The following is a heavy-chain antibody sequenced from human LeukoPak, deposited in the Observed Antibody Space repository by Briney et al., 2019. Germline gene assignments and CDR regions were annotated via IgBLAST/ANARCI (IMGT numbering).Heavy chain of an antibody. Sequence: ASVKVSCKVSGYTLTELSMHWVRQAPGQGLEWMGGFDPEDGETINAQKFQGRVTITEDTSTDTAYMELSRLRSEDTAVYYCATDGDRYVYELDYWGQGTLVTVSS. CDR2: FDPEDGET. D-gene: IGHD3-16*01. CDR1: GYTLTELS. J-gene: IGHJ4*02. V-gene: IGHV1-24*01. CDR3: ATDGDRYVYELDY.